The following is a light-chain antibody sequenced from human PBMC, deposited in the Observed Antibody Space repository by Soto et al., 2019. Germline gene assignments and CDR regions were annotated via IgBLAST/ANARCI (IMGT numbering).Light chain of an antibody. CDR2: DVS. CDR3: SAFTSVSTL. J-gene: IGLJ1*01. CDR1: SSDVGGYNY. Sequence: QSALTQPASVSGSPGQSITSSCTGTSSDVGGYNYVSWYQQHPGKAPKLMIYDVSNRPSGVSNRFSGSKSGDTASLTISGLQAEDESDYYCSAFTSVSTLFVTGTNVTV. V-gene: IGLV2-14*01.